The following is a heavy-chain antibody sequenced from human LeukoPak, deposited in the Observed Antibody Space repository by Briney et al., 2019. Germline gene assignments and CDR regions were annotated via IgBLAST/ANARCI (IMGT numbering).Heavy chain of an antibody. D-gene: IGHD1-26*01. Sequence: KSSETLSLTCTVSGDSISSYYWSWIRQPPGKGLEWIGYIYYSGSTNYNPSLKSRVTILVDTSKNQFSLKLSSVTAADTAVYYCARTTLYYFDYWGQGTLVTVSS. J-gene: IGHJ4*02. V-gene: IGHV4-59*01. CDR2: IYYSGST. CDR3: ARTTLYYFDY. CDR1: GDSISSYY.